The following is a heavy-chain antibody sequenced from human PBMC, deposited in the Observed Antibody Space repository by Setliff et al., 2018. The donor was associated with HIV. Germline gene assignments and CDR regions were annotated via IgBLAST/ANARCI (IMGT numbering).Heavy chain of an antibody. CDR3: ARGFYGDYYFDY. CDR2: IDPSDSYV. D-gene: IGHD4-17*01. CDR1: GYKFTGYW. V-gene: IGHV5-10-1*04. Sequence: GESLKISCKASGYKFTGYWINWVRQMPGKGLEWMGRIDPSDSYVDYSPSFQGQVTISADKSISTAYLQWSSLKASDTAMYYCARGFYGDYYFDYWGQGTLVTVSS. J-gene: IGHJ4*02.